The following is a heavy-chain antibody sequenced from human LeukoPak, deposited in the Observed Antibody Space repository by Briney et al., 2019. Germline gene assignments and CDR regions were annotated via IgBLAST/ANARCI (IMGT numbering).Heavy chain of an antibody. CDR2: INHSGST. V-gene: IGHV4-34*01. CDR3: ARGGNSNYYRTHYYYYYYMDV. D-gene: IGHD4-11*01. CDR1: GGSFSGYY. J-gene: IGHJ6*03. Sequence: SETLSLTCAVYGGSFSGYYWSWIRQPPGKGLEWIGEINHSGSTNYNPSLKSRVTISVDTSKNQFSLKLSAVTAADTAVYYCARGGNSNYYRTHYYYYYYMDVWGKGTTVTVSS.